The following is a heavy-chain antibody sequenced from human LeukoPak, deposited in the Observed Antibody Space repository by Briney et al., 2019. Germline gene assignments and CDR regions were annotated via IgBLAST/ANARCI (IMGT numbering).Heavy chain of an antibody. D-gene: IGHD3-16*01. J-gene: IGHJ5*02. CDR3: AKGRLRPCLPNWFDP. Sequence: GGSLRLSCAASGFTFSSYAMSWVRQAPGKGLEWVSAISGSGGSTYYADSVKGRFTISRDNSKNTLYLQMNSLRAEDTAVYYCAKGRLRPCLPNWFDPWGQGTLVTVSS. V-gene: IGHV3-23*01. CDR2: ISGSGGST. CDR1: GFTFSSYA.